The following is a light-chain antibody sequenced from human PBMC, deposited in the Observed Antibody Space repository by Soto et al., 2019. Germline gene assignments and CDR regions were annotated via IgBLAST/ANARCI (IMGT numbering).Light chain of an antibody. CDR2: AAS. V-gene: IGKV1-9*01. J-gene: IGKJ3*01. CDR1: QGISSY. Sequence: IQLTQSPSSLSASVGDRVTITCRASQGISSYLAWYQQKPGKAPKLLIDAASTLQSGVPSRFSGSGSGTDFTLTISSLQPEDFATYYCQQLNSYPRFGPGTKVDIK. CDR3: QQLNSYPR.